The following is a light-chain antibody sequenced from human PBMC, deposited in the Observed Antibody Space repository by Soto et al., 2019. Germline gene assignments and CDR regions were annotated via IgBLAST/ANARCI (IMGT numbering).Light chain of an antibody. CDR1: QRVSSGY. V-gene: IGKV3-20*01. Sequence: EIVLTQSPGTLSLSTVEIDTLSFMASQRVSSGYLGWYQQRPGQAPRLLLYGASNRAAGIPDRFSGRGSETDFTLTISRLEPEDFAVYYCQQYASSPPWTFGQGTKVDNK. J-gene: IGKJ1*01. CDR2: GAS. CDR3: QQYASSPPWT.